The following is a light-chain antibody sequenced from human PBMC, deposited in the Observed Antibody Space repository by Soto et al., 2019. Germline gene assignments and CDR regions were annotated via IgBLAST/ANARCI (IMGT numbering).Light chain of an antibody. J-gene: IGKJ2*01. CDR3: QQYNSYPYT. Sequence: DIQMTQSPSTLSASVGDRVTIICRASQRINNWLAWYQQKPGKAPKLLIFQASSLESGFPSRFSGSGSVKEFTLTIRSLQPDDFATYYCQQYNSYPYTFGQGTKLEIK. CDR2: QAS. CDR1: QRINNW. V-gene: IGKV1-5*03.